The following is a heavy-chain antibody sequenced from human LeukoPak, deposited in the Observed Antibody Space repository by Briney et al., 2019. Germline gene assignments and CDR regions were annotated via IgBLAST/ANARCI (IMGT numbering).Heavy chain of an antibody. D-gene: IGHD2-2*02. CDR3: AKDLGVVVPAAISRGIDY. Sequence: GGSLRLSCAASGFTFSSYGMHWVRQAPGKGLEWVAFIRYDGSNKYYADSVKGRFTISRDNSKNTLYLQMNSLRAEDTAVYYCAKDLGVVVPAAISRGIDYWGQGTLVTVSS. CDR1: GFTFSSYG. V-gene: IGHV3-30*02. J-gene: IGHJ4*02. CDR2: IRYDGSNK.